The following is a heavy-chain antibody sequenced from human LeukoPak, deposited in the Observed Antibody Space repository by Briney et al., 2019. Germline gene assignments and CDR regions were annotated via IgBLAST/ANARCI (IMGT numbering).Heavy chain of an antibody. V-gene: IGHV1-69*04. CDR3: ARPADRGYAGFDY. CDR1: GGTFSSYA. Sequence: ASVKVSCKASGGTFSSYAISWVRQAPGQGLEWMGRIIPILGIANYAQKFQGRVTITADKSTSTAYMELSSLRSEDTAVYYCARPADRGYAGFDYWGQGTLVTVSS. D-gene: IGHD5-12*01. CDR2: IIPILGIA. J-gene: IGHJ4*02.